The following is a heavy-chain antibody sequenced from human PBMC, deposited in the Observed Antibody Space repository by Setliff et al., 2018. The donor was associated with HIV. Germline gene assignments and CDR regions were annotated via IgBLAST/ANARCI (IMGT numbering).Heavy chain of an antibody. J-gene: IGHJ4*02. CDR1: GYTFNSFG. CDR2: ISAYNGNT. D-gene: IGHD6-19*01. Sequence: ASVKVSCKASGYTFNSFGISWVRQAPGQGLEWMGRISAYNGNTDHAQRLQGRVTMTTDTSTRTAYMELRSLRSDDTAVYYCARAAVAGPWRKLDYWGQGTLVTAPQ. V-gene: IGHV1-18*01. CDR3: ARAAVAGPWRKLDY.